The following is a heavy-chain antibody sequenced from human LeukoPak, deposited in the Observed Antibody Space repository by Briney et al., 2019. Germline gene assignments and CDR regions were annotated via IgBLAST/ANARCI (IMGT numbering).Heavy chain of an antibody. CDR2: ITHSGST. J-gene: IGHJ6*02. CDR1: GGSFSAYY. D-gene: IGHD3-10*01. V-gene: IGHV4-34*01. Sequence: SETLSLTCAVYGGSFSAYYWSWIRQPPGKGLEWIGEITHSGSTNYNPSLKSRVTISVDTSKNQFSLKLSSVTAADTAVYYCARGILWFGELLPLRYGMDVWGQGTTVTVSS. CDR3: ARGILWFGELLPLRYGMDV.